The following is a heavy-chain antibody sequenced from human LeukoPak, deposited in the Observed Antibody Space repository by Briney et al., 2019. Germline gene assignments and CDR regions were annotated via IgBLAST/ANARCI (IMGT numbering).Heavy chain of an antibody. V-gene: IGHV4-34*01. CDR3: ARARSSSKTYYYYYYYMDV. D-gene: IGHD6-6*01. Sequence: SETLSLTCAVYGGSFSGYYWSGIRQPPGKGLEWIGEINHSGSTNYNPSLKSRVTISVDTSKNQFSLKLSSVTAADTAVYYCARARSSSKTYYYYYYYMDVWGKGTTVTVSS. J-gene: IGHJ6*03. CDR1: GGSFSGYY. CDR2: INHSGST.